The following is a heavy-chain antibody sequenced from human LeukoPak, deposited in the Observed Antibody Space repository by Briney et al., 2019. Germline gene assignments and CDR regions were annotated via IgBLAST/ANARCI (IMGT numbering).Heavy chain of an antibody. CDR1: GYTFAGYF. Sequence: ASVKVSCKTSGYTFAGYFVHWVRQAPGQGLEWMGRINLNSGGTNYTQNFQGRVTITRDTSITTAYMELSRLTSDDTALYYCARDQGYGSGGYSFDYWGQGTRVTVSS. V-gene: IGHV1-2*02. D-gene: IGHD3-10*01. CDR2: INLNSGGT. CDR3: ARDQGYGSGGYSFDY. J-gene: IGHJ4*02.